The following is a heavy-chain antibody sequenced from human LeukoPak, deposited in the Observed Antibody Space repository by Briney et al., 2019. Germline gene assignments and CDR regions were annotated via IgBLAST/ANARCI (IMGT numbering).Heavy chain of an antibody. V-gene: IGHV3-73*01. CDR1: GFTFSGSA. D-gene: IGHD3-16*01. Sequence: PGGSLRLSCAASGFTFSGSAMHWVRQASGKGPEWVGRIRSKANSYATAYAASVKGRFTISRDDSKNTAYLQMNSLKTEDTAVHYCTRYDGGEFDYWGQGTLVTVSS. CDR2: IRSKANSYAT. J-gene: IGHJ4*02. CDR3: TRYDGGEFDY.